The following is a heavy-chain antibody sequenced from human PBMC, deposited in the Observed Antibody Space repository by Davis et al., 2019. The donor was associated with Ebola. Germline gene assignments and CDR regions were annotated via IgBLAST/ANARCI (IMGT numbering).Heavy chain of an antibody. J-gene: IGHJ5*02. CDR3: ARDIATSNWFDP. V-gene: IGHV1-3*01. Sequence: AASVKVSCKASGYTFTSYAMHWVRQAPGQRLEWMGWINAGNGNTKYSQKFQGRVTITRDTSTSTAYMELRSLRSDDTAVYYCARDIATSNWFDPWGQGTLVTVSS. CDR1: GYTFTSYA. D-gene: IGHD6-13*01. CDR2: INAGNGNT.